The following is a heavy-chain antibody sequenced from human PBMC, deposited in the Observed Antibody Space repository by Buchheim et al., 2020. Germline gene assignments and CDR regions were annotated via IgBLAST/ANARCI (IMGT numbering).Heavy chain of an antibody. CDR2: ISGSGGST. CDR3: AKFHYDFWSGFVPGYFDY. D-gene: IGHD3-3*01. CDR1: GFTFSSYA. V-gene: IGHV3-23*01. Sequence: EVQLLESGGGLVQPGGSLRLSCAASGFTFSSYAMSWVRQAPGKGLEWVSAISGSGGSTYYADSVKGRFTISRDNSKNTLYLQMNSQRAEDTAVYYCAKFHYDFWSGFVPGYFDYWGQGTL. J-gene: IGHJ4*02.